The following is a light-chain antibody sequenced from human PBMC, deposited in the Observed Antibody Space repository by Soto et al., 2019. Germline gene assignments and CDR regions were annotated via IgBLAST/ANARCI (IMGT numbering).Light chain of an antibody. CDR3: QQLNSYPSLT. J-gene: IGKJ5*01. CDR2: AAS. CDR1: QGISSY. Sequence: DIQLTQSPSFLSASVGDRVTITCRASQGISSYLAWYQQKPGKAPKLLIYAASTLQSGVPSRFSGSGSGTEFTLTISSLQPEDFATYYCQQLNSYPSLTFGHGTRLEIK. V-gene: IGKV1-9*01.